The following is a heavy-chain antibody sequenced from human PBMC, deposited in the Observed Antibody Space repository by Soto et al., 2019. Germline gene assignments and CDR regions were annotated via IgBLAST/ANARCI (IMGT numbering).Heavy chain of an antibody. CDR3: ARGEERVAMPPGY. D-gene: IGHD2-2*01. CDR2: IYYSGST. J-gene: IGHJ4*02. CDR1: GGSISSYY. V-gene: IGHV4-59*01. Sequence: QVQLQESGPGLVKPSETLSLTCTVSGGSISSYYWSWIRQPPGKGLEWIGYIYYSGSTNYNPSHKRRVTISVDTSKNQFSLKLSSVTAADTGVYYCARGEERVAMPPGYWGQGTLVTVSS.